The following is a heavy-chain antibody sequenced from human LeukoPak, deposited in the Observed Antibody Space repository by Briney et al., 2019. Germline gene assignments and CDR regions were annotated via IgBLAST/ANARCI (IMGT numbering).Heavy chain of an antibody. CDR2: VRQDGGEG. CDR1: GFTFNTYW. J-gene: IGHJ6*03. V-gene: IGHV3-7*01. CDR3: AKDLATQTYYYYYYMDV. D-gene: IGHD2-15*01. Sequence: GGSLRLSCAASGFTFNTYWMTWVRQAPGGGLEWVANVRQDGGEGHYVDSVKGRFTVSRDNAENSLYLQLNSLRIEDTAVYYCAKDLATQTYYYYYYMDVWGKGTTVTVSS.